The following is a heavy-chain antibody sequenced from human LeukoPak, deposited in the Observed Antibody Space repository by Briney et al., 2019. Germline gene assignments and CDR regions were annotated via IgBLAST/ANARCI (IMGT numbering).Heavy chain of an antibody. CDR3: AREVGYCSGGRCLHYYFDY. CDR1: GFTFSSYS. J-gene: IGHJ4*02. V-gene: IGHV3-21*01. D-gene: IGHD2-15*01. Sequence: PGGSLRLSCAASGFTFSSYSMNWVRQAPGKGLEWVSFISSGSSYIYYADSVKGRFTISRDNAKNSLYLQMNSLRPEHTAVYYCAREVGYCSGGRCLHYYFDYWGQGTLVTVSS. CDR2: ISSGSSYI.